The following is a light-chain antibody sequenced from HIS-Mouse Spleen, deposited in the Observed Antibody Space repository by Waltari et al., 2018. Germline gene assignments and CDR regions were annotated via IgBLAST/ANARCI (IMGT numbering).Light chain of an antibody. CDR3: CSYAGSSTYV. CDR1: SSEVGSYNL. CDR2: EGS. Sequence: QSALTQPAPVSGSPGQSITISCTGTSSEVGSYNLVSWYPQHPGKAPKLLIYEGSKRPSGVSNRFSGSKSGNTASLTISGLQAEDEADYYCCSYAGSSTYVFGTGTKVTVL. J-gene: IGLJ1*01. V-gene: IGLV2-23*01.